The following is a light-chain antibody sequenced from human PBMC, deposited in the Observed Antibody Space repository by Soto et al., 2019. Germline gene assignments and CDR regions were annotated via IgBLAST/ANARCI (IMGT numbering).Light chain of an antibody. J-gene: IGLJ3*02. V-gene: IGLV2-8*01. CDR2: EVT. Sequence: QSALTQPPSASGSPGQSVTISCTGTSSDVGAYKYVSWYQQYPGKAPKLMIYEVTKRPSGVHDRFSGSKSGNTASLTVSGLQAEDEAYYYCTSYVGNDIWVFGGGTKLTVL. CDR1: SSDVGAYKY. CDR3: TSYVGNDIWV.